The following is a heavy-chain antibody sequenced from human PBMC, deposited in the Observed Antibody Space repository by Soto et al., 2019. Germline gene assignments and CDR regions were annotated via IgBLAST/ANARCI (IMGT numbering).Heavy chain of an antibody. CDR2: ISYDGSNK. CDR1: GFTFSSYA. D-gene: IGHD3-22*01. V-gene: IGHV3-30-3*01. CDR3: ARGYYDNSGYYAY. J-gene: IGHJ4*02. Sequence: GGSLRLSCAASGFTFSSYAMHWVRQAPGKGLEWVAVISYDGSNKYYADSVKGRFTISRDNSKNTLYLQMNSLRAEDTAVYYCARGYYDNSGYYAYWGQGTLVPVSS.